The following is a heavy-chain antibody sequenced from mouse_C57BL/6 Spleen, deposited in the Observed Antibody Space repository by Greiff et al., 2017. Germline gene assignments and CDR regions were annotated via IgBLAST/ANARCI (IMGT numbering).Heavy chain of an antibody. J-gene: IGHJ2*01. CDR2: ISSGSSNI. V-gene: IGHV5-17*01. CDR3: ARYDCYYYFDD. D-gene: IGHD2-3*01. CDR1: GFTFSDSG. Sequence: DVHLVESGGGLVKPGGSLKLSCAASGFTFSDSGMHWVRQAPEKGLEWVAYISSGSSNIYYAGTVKGRFTISRDNAKNTLFLQMTSLRSEDTAMYYCARYDCYYYFDDWGKGTTLTVSS.